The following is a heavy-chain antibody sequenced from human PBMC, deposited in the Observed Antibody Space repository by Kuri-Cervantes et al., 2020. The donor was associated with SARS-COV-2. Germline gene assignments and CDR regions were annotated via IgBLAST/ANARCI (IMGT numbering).Heavy chain of an antibody. J-gene: IGHJ4*02. V-gene: IGHV4-59*01. CDR3: ARDQGYDSGSYYGFDY. CDR2: VYYSGST. D-gene: IGHD1-26*01. CDR1: GDSMSSYY. Sequence: SETLSLTCTVSGDSMSSYYWSWIRQPPGKGLEWIGYVYYSGSTNYNPSLKSRVTISVDTSKNQFSLKLSSVTAADTAVYYCARDQGYDSGSYYGFDYWGQGTLVTVSS.